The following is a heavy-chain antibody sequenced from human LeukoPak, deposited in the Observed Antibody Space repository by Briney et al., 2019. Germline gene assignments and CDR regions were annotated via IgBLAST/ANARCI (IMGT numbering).Heavy chain of an antibody. CDR2: INEGGNVK. CDR3: ARVGKNGWDFDH. D-gene: IGHD6-19*01. Sequence: GESLRLSCAASGFTFSAYWMTWVRQAPGKGLERVANINEGGNVKFYVDSVKGRFTISRDNTKISLYLQMYSLRAEDTAVYYCARVGKNGWDFDHWGQGTLVTVSS. J-gene: IGHJ4*02. V-gene: IGHV3-7*01. CDR1: GFTFSAYW.